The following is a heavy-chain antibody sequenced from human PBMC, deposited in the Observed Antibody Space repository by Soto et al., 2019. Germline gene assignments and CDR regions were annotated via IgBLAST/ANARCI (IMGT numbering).Heavy chain of an antibody. CDR1: GYTFINYY. CDR3: ARNDKSGLDY. Sequence: QVQLVQSGAEVKKPGASVKVSCKASGYTFINYYIHSVRQAPGQGLEWMGMINPSGGSTSYAQKFQGRVTMTSDTSTRTVYMELSSLRSEDTAVYYCARNDKSGLDYWGQGTLVTVSS. V-gene: IGHV1-46*01. CDR2: INPSGGST. D-gene: IGHD1-1*01. J-gene: IGHJ4*02.